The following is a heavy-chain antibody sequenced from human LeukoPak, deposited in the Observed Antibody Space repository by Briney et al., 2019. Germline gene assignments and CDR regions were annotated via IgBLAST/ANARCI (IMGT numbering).Heavy chain of an antibody. CDR2: ISGSGGST. CDR3: AKHDHGGSGWRDYFDC. Sequence: TGGSLRLACAASGFTFSNYAMSWVRQAPGKGLEWVSSISGSGGSTYYADSVKGRFTISRDSSKNTLYLQMNSLRAEDTAVYYCAKHDHGGSGWRDYFDCWGQGSLVTVSS. V-gene: IGHV3-23*01. D-gene: IGHD6-19*01. J-gene: IGHJ4*02. CDR1: GFTFSNYA.